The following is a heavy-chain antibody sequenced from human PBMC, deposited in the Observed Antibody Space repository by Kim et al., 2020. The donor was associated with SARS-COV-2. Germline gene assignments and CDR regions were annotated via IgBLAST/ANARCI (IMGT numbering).Heavy chain of an antibody. V-gene: IGHV3-48*03. CDR3: ARSGGLDY. Sequence: YSAHSVTGRFTIARDNANNSLYLQMHSLRAEDSAVDYCARSGGLDYWGQGTLVTVST. D-gene: IGHD1-26*01. J-gene: IGHJ4*02.